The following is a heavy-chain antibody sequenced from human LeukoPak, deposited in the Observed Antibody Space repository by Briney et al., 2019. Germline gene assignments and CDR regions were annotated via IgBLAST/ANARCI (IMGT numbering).Heavy chain of an antibody. D-gene: IGHD3-22*01. CDR3: AKDKGLGAYYYDSSESDAFDI. V-gene: IGHV3-53*05. CDR1: GFSVSVNY. J-gene: IGHJ3*02. CDR2: IYSGGST. Sequence: GGSLRLSCAASGFSVSVNYMSWVRQAPGKGLEWVSVIYSGGSTDYADSVKGRFTISRDNSKNTLYLQMNSLRAEDTAVYYCAKDKGLGAYYYDSSESDAFDIWGQGTMVTVSS.